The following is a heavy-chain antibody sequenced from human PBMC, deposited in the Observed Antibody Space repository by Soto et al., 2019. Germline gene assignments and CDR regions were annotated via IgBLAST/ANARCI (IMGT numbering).Heavy chain of an antibody. V-gene: IGHV6-1*01. Sequence: QVQLQQSGPGLVKPSQTLSLTCAISGDSVSTNSATWDWIRQSPSRGLEWLGRTYYRSKWEIDLAVSVRGRITINPDTSNNQLSLQLNSVTPDDPAVYYCSRLIGNSWLDSLRQRILVTVSS. CDR2: TYYRSKWEI. CDR3: SRLIGNSWLDS. D-gene: IGHD3-16*01. J-gene: IGHJ5*01. CDR1: GDSVSTNSAT.